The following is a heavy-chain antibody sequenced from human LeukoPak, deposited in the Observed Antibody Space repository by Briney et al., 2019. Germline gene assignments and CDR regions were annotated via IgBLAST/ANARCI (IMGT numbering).Heavy chain of an antibody. Sequence: ASVKVSCKASGYTFTGYYMHWVRQAPGQGLEWMGWINPNSGGTNYAQKFQGRVTMTRDTSISTAYMELSRLRSDDTAVYYCAREGDIVVVVAATPDAFDIWGQGTMVTVSS. V-gene: IGHV1-2*02. CDR1: GYTFTGYY. CDR3: AREGDIVVVVAATPDAFDI. D-gene: IGHD2-15*01. J-gene: IGHJ3*02. CDR2: INPNSGGT.